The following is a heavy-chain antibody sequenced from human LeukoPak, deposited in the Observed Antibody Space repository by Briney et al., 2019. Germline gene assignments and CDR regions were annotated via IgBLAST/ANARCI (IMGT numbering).Heavy chain of an antibody. D-gene: IGHD3-22*01. J-gene: IGHJ3*02. CDR2: IYTGGST. Sequence: GWSLRLSCAASGFTVSSNYMSWVRQAPGRGLEWVSVIYTGGSTYYADSVKGRFTISRDNSKNTLYLQMNSLRAEDTAVYYCARDPGRYDSNQGPLDAFDIWGQGTMVTVSS. V-gene: IGHV3-53*01. CDR3: ARDPGRYDSNQGPLDAFDI. CDR1: GFTVSSNY.